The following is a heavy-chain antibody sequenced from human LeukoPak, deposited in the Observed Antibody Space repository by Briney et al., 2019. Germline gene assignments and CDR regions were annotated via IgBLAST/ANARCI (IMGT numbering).Heavy chain of an antibody. V-gene: IGHV3-9*01. Sequence: GGSLRLSCAASGFTFDDYALHWVRQAPGKGLEWVSSISRNSGSIGYADSVKGRFTISRDNAKNSLYVQMNSLRAEDTALYYCVKSFGYSSAWHAFDYWGQGTRVTVSS. CDR1: GFTFDDYA. D-gene: IGHD6-19*01. J-gene: IGHJ4*02. CDR3: VKSFGYSSAWHAFDY. CDR2: ISRNSGSI.